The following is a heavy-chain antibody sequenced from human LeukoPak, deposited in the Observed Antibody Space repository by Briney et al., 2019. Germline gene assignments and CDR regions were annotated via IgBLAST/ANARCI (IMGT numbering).Heavy chain of an antibody. D-gene: IGHD3-10*01. CDR3: ARDYYYGPL. CDR1: GYTFTSYG. V-gene: IGHV1-18*01. CDR2: ISAYNGNT. J-gene: IGHJ2*01. Sequence: ASVKVSCKASGYTFTSYGISWVRQAPGQGLEWMGWISAYNGNTNYAQKFQGRVTMTRNTSISTAYMELSSLRSEDTAVYYCARDYYYGPLWGRGTLVTVSS.